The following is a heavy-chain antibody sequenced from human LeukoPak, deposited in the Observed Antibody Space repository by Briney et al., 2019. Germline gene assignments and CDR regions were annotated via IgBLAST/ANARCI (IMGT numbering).Heavy chain of an antibody. CDR2: IYHSGST. J-gene: IGHJ4*02. CDR1: GGSISSGGYS. V-gene: IGHV4-30-2*01. D-gene: IGHD6-13*01. CDR3: ARVTGYSSSWLKY. Sequence: PSQTLSLTCAVSGGSISSGGYSWSWIRQPPGKGLEWIGYIYHSGSTNYNPSLKSRVTISVDTSKNQFSLKLSSVTAADTAVYYCARVTGYSSSWLKYWGQGTLVTVSS.